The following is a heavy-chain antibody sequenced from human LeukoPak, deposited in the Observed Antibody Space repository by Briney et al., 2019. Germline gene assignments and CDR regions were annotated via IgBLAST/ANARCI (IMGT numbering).Heavy chain of an antibody. CDR1: GFTFSSYG. CDR2: ISYDGRTK. J-gene: IGHJ6*04. D-gene: IGHD3-10*02. V-gene: IGHV3-30*18. CDR3: AELGITMIGGV. Sequence: GGSLRLSCAASGFTFSSYGMQWVRQAPGMGLEWVAIISYDGRTKYYGESVRGRFTISRDNSKNTVYLQMNSLRAEDTAVYYCAELGITMIGGVWGKGTTVTISS.